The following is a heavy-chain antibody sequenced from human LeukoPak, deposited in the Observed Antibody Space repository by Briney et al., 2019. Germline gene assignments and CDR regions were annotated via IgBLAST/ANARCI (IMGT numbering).Heavy chain of an antibody. CDR2: IYYSGST. V-gene: IGHV4-59*08. CDR1: GGSISSYY. CDR3: ARRGYSSGWYWFDP. J-gene: IGHJ5*02. D-gene: IGHD6-19*01. Sequence: SETLSLTCTVSGGSISSYYWSWIRQPPGKGLEWIGYIYYSGSTNYNPSLKSRVTISVDTSKNQFSLKLSSVTAADTAVYYCARRGYSSGWYWFDPWGQGTLVTVSS.